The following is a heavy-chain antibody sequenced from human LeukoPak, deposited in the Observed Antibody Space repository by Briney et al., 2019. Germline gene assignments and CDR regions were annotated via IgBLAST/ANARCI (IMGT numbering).Heavy chain of an antibody. CDR1: GITLSNYG. CDR3: AKEIRSGWHAPPFDY. D-gene: IGHD6-19*01. CDR2: ISGSGGST. J-gene: IGHJ4*02. Sequence: GGSLRLSCAVSGITLSNYGMSWVRQAPGKGLEWVSAISGSGGSTYYADSVKGRFTISRDNSKNTLYLQMNSLRAEDTAVYYCAKEIRSGWHAPPFDYWGQGTLVTVSS. V-gene: IGHV3-23*01.